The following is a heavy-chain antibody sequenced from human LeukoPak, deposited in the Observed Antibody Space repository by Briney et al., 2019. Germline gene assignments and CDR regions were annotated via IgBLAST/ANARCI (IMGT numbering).Heavy chain of an antibody. J-gene: IGHJ4*02. CDR2: ISDSGGST. V-gene: IGHV3-23*01. CDR1: GFTFSNYA. CDR3: AKDLNWDY. D-gene: IGHD1-20*01. Sequence: GGSLRLSCAASGFTFSNYAMSWVRQAPGKGLEWVSTISDSGGSTYYADSMKGRFTISRDNSKNTLYLQMNSLRAEDTAIYYCAKDLNWDYWGQGTLVTVSS.